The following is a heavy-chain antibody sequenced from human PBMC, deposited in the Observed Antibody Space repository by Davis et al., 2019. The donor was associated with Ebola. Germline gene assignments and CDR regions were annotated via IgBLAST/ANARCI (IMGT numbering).Heavy chain of an antibody. D-gene: IGHD2-8*02. CDR3: TTLPTGARDY. V-gene: IGHV3-15*01. Sequence: PGGSLRLSCAASGLTFSYAWMSWVRQAPGKGLEWVGRIKSKSDGGTTDYAAPVKGRFTISRDDSKNTWYLQMNSLKAEDTAVYYCTTLPTGARDYWGQGTLVTVSS. J-gene: IGHJ4*02. CDR1: GLTFSYAW. CDR2: IKSKSDGGTT.